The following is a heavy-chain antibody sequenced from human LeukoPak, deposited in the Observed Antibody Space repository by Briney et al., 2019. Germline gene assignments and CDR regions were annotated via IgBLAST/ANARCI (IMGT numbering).Heavy chain of an antibody. CDR1: GGTFSSYA. D-gene: IGHD6-13*01. J-gene: IGHJ4*02. CDR3: ARDYYSNGWYGDY. CDR2: ISAYNANT. V-gene: IGHV1-18*01. Sequence: ASVKVSCKASGGTFSSYAISWVRQAPGQGLEWMGWISAYNANTNYAQKLQGRVTMTTDTSTSTAYMELRSLRSDDTAVYYCARDYYSNGWYGDYWGQGTLVTVSS.